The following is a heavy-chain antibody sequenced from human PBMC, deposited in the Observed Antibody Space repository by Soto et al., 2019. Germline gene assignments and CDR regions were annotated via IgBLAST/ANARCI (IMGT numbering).Heavy chain of an antibody. CDR3: ARHGGAAGYYYYYYYMDV. CDR1: GGSISSYY. V-gene: IGHV4-59*08. J-gene: IGHJ6*03. Sequence: QVQLQESGPGLVKPSETLSLTCTVSGGSISSYYWSWIRQPPGKGLEWIGYIYYSGSTNYNPSLKRRVTISVDTSKNQFSLKLSSVTAADTAVYYCARHGGAAGYYYYYYYMDVWGKGTTVTVSS. CDR2: IYYSGST. D-gene: IGHD6-13*01.